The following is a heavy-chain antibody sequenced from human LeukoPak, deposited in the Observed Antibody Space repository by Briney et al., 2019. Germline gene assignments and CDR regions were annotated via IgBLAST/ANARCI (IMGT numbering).Heavy chain of an antibody. CDR2: IYSGGST. J-gene: IGHJ4*02. CDR1: GFTVSSNY. V-gene: IGHV3-66*02. CDR3: ARDRSGYYPYYFDY. Sequence: GGSLRLSCAASGFTVSSNYMSWVRQAPGKGLEWVSVIYSGGSTYYADSVKGRFTISRDNSKNTLYLQMNSLRAEDTAVYYRARDRSGYYPYYFDYWGQGTLVTVSS. D-gene: IGHD3-22*01.